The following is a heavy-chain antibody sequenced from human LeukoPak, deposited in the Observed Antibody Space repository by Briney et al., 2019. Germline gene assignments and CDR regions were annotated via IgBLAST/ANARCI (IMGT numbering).Heavy chain of an antibody. V-gene: IGHV3-9*03. CDR3: AKAHGDYDAFDI. D-gene: IGHD4-17*01. J-gene: IGHJ3*02. CDR1: GFTFVDYA. CDR2: ISWNSGSI. Sequence: GGSLRLSCAASGFTFVDYAMHWVRQAPGKGLEWVSGISWNSGSIGYADSVKGRFTISRDNAKNSLYLQMNSLRAEDMALYYCAKAHGDYDAFDIWGQGTMVTVSS.